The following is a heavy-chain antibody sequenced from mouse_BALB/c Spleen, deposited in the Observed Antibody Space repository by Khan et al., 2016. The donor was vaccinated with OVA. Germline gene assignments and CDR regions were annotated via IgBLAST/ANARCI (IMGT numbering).Heavy chain of an antibody. V-gene: IGHV1-69*02. CDR2: VYPSDSYT. D-gene: IGHD4-1*01. J-gene: IGHJ3*01. Sequence: QVQLQQSGAELVRPGASVKLSCKASGYTFTNYWINWVKQRPGQGLEWIGNVYPSDSYTNYNQKFKDKATLTVDKSSSTAYMQLSSPTSEDSSVYYCTREGVAGSSFAYWGQGTLVTVSA. CDR3: TREGVAGSSFAY. CDR1: GYTFTNYW.